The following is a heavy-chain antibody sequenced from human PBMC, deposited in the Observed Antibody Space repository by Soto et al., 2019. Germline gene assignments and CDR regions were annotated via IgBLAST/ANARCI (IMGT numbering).Heavy chain of an antibody. Sequence: PGGSLRLSCAASGFTFSTYAMSWVRQAPGKGLEWVSGVSGSGYTTYYADSVKGRFTISRDNSRNTLYLQMNSLRAEDTALYYCAKAIDIVRGDYGMDVWGQGTTVTVSS. CDR3: AKAIDIVRGDYGMDV. CDR2: VSGSGYTT. J-gene: IGHJ6*02. D-gene: IGHD3-10*01. CDR1: GFTFSTYA. V-gene: IGHV3-23*01.